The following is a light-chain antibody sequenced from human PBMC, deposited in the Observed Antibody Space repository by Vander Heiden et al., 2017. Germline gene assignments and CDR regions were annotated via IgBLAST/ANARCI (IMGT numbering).Light chain of an antibody. Sequence: DIQMTQSPSSLSASVGDRVTITCRASQTIRNFLNWYQHKPGKAPKLLIYGASSLQSGVPSRFSGSGFGTDFTLTITSLQPEDFARYYYQQSYSTPPAFGQGTKVEIK. CDR1: QTIRNF. V-gene: IGKV1-39*01. CDR3: QQSYSTPPA. J-gene: IGKJ2*01. CDR2: GAS.